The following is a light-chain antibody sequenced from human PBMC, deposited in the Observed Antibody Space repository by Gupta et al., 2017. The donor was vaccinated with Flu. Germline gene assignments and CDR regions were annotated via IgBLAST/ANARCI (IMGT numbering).Light chain of an antibody. CDR3: SSYTRSRPGV. J-gene: IGLJ3*02. CDR1: SSDVGGYNY. V-gene: IGLV2-14*01. Sequence: QSALTQPASVSGSPGQSITISCTGTSSDVGGYNYVSWYQQHPGKAPKLRIYEVSNRPSGVSNRCSGSKSGNTASLTISGLQAEDEAYYYCSSYTRSRPGVFGGGTKLTVL. CDR2: EVS.